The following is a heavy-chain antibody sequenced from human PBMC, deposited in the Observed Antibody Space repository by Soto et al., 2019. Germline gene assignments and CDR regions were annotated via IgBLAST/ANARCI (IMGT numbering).Heavy chain of an antibody. V-gene: IGHV3-30-3*01. J-gene: IGHJ4*02. CDR1: GFTFSSYA. CDR2: ISYDGSNK. CDR3: SGNFDF. Sequence: GSLRLSCAASGFTFSSYAMHWVRQAPGKGLEWVAVISYDGSNKYYADSVKGRFTISRDNSKNTLYLQMNSLRAEDTAVYYCSGNFDFWGQGTLVTVSS.